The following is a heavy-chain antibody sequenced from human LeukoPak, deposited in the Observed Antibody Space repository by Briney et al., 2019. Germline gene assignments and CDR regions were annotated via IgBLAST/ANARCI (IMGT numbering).Heavy chain of an antibody. CDR2: IYYSGST. J-gene: IGHJ4*02. CDR1: GGSISSYY. CDR3: ARGPRDYYFDY. D-gene: IGHD5-24*01. V-gene: IGHV4-59*01. Sequence: SETLSLTCTVSGGSISSYYWSWIRQPPGKGLEWIGYIYYSGSTNYNPSLKSRVTISVDTSKNQFSLKLSSVTAADTAVYYCARGPRDYYFDYWGQGTLVTVSS.